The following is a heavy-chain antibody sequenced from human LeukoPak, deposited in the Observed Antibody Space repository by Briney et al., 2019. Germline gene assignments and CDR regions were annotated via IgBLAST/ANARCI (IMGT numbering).Heavy chain of an antibody. J-gene: IGHJ6*02. Sequence: LEWXGXIHYSGSTNYNPSLKSRVTMSVDTSKKQFSLKLSSVTAADTAVYFCARGPTVNNYYYGMDVWGQGTTVTVSS. V-gene: IGHV4-59*09. D-gene: IGHD4-17*01. CDR3: ARGPTVNNYYYGMDV. CDR2: IHYSGST.